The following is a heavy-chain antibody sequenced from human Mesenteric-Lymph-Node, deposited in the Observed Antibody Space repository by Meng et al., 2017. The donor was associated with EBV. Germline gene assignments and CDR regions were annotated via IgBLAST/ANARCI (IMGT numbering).Heavy chain of an antibody. Sequence: QVQLTESGPGLGKPSGTLSLTCAVSGGSISSSNWWSWARQPPGKGLEWIGEIYHSGSTNYNPSLKSRVTISVDKSKNQFSLKLSSVTAADTAVYYCARDLSGSRNRPFDYWGQGTLVTVSS. CDR2: IYHSGST. D-gene: IGHD3-10*01. CDR1: GGSISSSNW. V-gene: IGHV4-4*02. CDR3: ARDLSGSRNRPFDY. J-gene: IGHJ4*02.